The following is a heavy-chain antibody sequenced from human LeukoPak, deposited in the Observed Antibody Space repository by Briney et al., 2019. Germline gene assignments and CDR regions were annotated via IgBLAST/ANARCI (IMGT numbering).Heavy chain of an antibody. D-gene: IGHD6-13*01. CDR2: ISSSGSTI. J-gene: IGHJ5*02. CDR3: ARVAAAGTNWFDP. CDR1: GFTFSENW. V-gene: IGHV3-11*04. Sequence: GGSLRLSCVASGFTFSENWMHWVRQAPGKGLEWVSYISSSGSTIYYADSVKGRFTISRDNAKNSLYLQMNSLRAEDTAVYYCARVAAAGTNWFDPWGQGTLVTVSS.